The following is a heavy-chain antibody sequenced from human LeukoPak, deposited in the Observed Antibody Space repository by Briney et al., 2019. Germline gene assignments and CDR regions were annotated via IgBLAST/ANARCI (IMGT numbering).Heavy chain of an antibody. CDR1: GFTFSNDA. V-gene: IGHV3-64D*06. J-gene: IGHJ6*02. Sequence: GPSLRLSCSASGFTFSNDAMHWVGPPPRKGLEYVSTIRSIGAITYYADPLNGRFTISRDNSKNALYPHMSSLRAEDTAVYYCVGGDYYYAMDVWGQGNTVTVSS. D-gene: IGHD3-10*01. CDR3: VGGDYYYAMDV. CDR2: IRSIGAIT.